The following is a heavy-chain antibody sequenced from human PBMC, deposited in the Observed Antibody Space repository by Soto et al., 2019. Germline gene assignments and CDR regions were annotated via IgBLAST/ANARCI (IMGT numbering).Heavy chain of an antibody. CDR3: ARSQGSSTSLEIYYYYYYGMDV. CDR2: IIPISGTA. Sequence: QVQLVQSGAEVKKPGSSVKVSCKASGGTFSSYAISWVRQAPGQGLEWMGGIIPISGTANYAQKFQGRVTNTADKSTSTAYMELSSLRSEDTAVYYCARSQGSSTSLEIYYYYYYGMDVWGQGTRVTVSS. J-gene: IGHJ6*02. CDR1: GGTFSSYA. D-gene: IGHD2-2*01. V-gene: IGHV1-69*06.